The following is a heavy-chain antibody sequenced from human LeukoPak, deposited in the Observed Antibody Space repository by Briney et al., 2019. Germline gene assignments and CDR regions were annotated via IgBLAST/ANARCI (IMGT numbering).Heavy chain of an antibody. Sequence: GGSLRLSCGASGFTFSDYYMNWVRQAPGKGLEWISYISSSSTIMYYADSVKGRFTISRDNAKNSLYLEMNSLRAEDTAVYYCAKMGLKQWPYNYFDYWGQGTLVTVSS. CDR1: GFTFSDYY. V-gene: IGHV3-11*01. CDR2: ISSSSTIM. D-gene: IGHD6-19*01. J-gene: IGHJ4*02. CDR3: AKMGLKQWPYNYFDY.